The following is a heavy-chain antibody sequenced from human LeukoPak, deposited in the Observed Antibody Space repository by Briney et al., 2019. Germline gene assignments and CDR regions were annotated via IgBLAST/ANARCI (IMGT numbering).Heavy chain of an antibody. CDR1: GFTFISSA. CDR3: ARLSGYRDY. CDR2: ISGSGGST. J-gene: IGHJ4*02. D-gene: IGHD3-22*01. Sequence: GGSLRLSCAASGFTFISSAMSWVRQAPGKGLEWVSAISGSGGSTYYADSVKGRFTISRDNAKNSLYLQMNSLRAEDTAVYYCARLSGYRDYWGQRTLVTVSS. V-gene: IGHV3-23*01.